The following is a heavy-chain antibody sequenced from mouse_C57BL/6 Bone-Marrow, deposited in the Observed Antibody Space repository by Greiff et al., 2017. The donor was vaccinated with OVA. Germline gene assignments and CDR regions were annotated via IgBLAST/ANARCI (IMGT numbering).Heavy chain of an antibody. CDR1: GYTFTSYW. Sequence: QVQLQQPGAELVKPGASVKVSCKASGYTFTSYWMHWVKQRPGQGLEWIGRIHPSDSDNNYNQKLKGKATLTVDKSYSTAYMQSSRLTSEDSAVYVCAMKVQMGYYFDYWGQGTTLTVSS. CDR3: AMKVQMGYYFDY. J-gene: IGHJ2*01. V-gene: IGHV1-74*01. CDR2: IHPSDSDN.